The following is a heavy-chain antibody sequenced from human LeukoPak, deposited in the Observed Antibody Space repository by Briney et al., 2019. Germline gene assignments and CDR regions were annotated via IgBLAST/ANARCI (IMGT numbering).Heavy chain of an antibody. CDR3: AKDNCSGGSCDFDY. CDR2: ISGSGGST. Sequence: GGSLRLSCAASGFTFSSYAMSWVRQAPGKGLEWVSAISGSGGSTHYADSVKGRFTISRDNSKNTLYLQMNSLRAEDTAVYYCAKDNCSGGSCDFDYWGQGTLVTVSS. D-gene: IGHD2-15*01. CDR1: GFTFSSYA. V-gene: IGHV3-23*01. J-gene: IGHJ4*02.